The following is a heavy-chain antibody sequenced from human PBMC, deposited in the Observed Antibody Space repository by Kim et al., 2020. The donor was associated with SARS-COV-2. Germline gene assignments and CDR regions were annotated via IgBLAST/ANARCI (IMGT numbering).Heavy chain of an antibody. V-gene: IGHV3-9*01. J-gene: IGHJ4*02. CDR1: GFTFDDYA. D-gene: IGHD3-10*01. CDR2: ISWNSVSI. CDR3: AKDIRPLWFGELPTDY. Sequence: GGSLRLSCAASGFTFDDYAMHWVRQAPGKGLEWVSGISWNSVSIGYADSVKGRFTISRDNAKNSLYLQMNSLRAEDTALYYCAKDIRPLWFGELPTDYWGQGTLVTVSS.